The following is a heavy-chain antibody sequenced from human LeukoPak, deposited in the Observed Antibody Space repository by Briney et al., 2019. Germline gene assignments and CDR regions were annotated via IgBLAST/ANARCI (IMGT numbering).Heavy chain of an antibody. V-gene: IGHV4-59*01. CDR1: GGSINTYY. D-gene: IGHD4-17*01. CDR2: IQVGGST. CDR3: ATGSTVTPYYFDY. J-gene: IGHJ4*02. Sequence: SETLSLTCAVSGGSINTYYWTWIRQPPGKGLEWIGYIQVGGSTNYSPSLKSRVTMSLDTSKNQFSLKLSSVSAADTAVYYCATGSTVTPYYFDYWGPGTLVTVSS.